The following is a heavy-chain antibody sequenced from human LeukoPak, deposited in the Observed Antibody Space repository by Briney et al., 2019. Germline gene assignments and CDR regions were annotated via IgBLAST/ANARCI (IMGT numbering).Heavy chain of an antibody. J-gene: IGHJ4*02. V-gene: IGHV4-39*07. CDR1: GGSITSSSYY. D-gene: IGHD1-20*01. Sequence: PSETLSLTCTVSGGSITSSSYYWGWIRQPPGKGPEWIGSIYYTGSTNYNPSLKSRVTISLDTSKNQFSLKLSSVTAADTAVYYCARGAGITGTTFDYWGQGTLVTVSS. CDR2: IYYTGST. CDR3: ARGAGITGTTFDY.